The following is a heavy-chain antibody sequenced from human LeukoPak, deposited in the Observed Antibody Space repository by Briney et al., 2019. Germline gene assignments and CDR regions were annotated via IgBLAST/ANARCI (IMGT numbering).Heavy chain of an antibody. CDR2: IIPIFGTA. D-gene: IGHD6-6*01. J-gene: IGHJ4*02. CDR3: ARDQVAARVIDY. V-gene: IGHV1-69*05. Sequence: ASVKVSCKASAGTFSSYAISWVRQAPGQGLEWMGRIIPIFGTANYAQKFQGRVTITTDESTSTAYMELSSLRSEDTAVYYCARDQVAARVIDYWGQGTLVTVSS. CDR1: AGTFSSYA.